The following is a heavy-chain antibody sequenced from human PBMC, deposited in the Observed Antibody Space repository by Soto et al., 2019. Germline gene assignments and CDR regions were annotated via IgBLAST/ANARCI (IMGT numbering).Heavy chain of an antibody. CDR3: AKDGRVGYYYDSSGYPAY. CDR1: GFTFSSYA. J-gene: IGHJ4*02. Sequence: GGSLRLSCAASGFTFSSYAMSWVRQAPGKGLEWVSAISGSGGSTYYADSVKGRFTISRDNSKNTLYLQMNSLRAEDTAVYYCAKDGRVGYYYDSSGYPAYWGQGTLVTSPQ. D-gene: IGHD3-22*01. CDR2: ISGSGGST. V-gene: IGHV3-23*01.